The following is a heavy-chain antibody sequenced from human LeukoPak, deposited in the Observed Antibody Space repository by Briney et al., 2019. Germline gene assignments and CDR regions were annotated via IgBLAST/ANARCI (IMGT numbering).Heavy chain of an antibody. Sequence: SETLSLTCTVSGGSISSSSYYWGWIRQPPGKGLEWIGSIYYSGSTYYNPSLKSRVTISVDTSKNQFSLKLSSVTAADTAVYYCARDVGGYYYDSSGYPPLYYYYGMDVWGQGTTVTVSS. D-gene: IGHD3-22*01. J-gene: IGHJ6*02. CDR2: IYYSGST. CDR1: GGSISSSSYY. V-gene: IGHV4-39*07. CDR3: ARDVGGYYYDSSGYPPLYYYYGMDV.